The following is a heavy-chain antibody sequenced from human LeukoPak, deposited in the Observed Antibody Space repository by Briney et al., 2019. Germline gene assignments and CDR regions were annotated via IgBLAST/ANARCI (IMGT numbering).Heavy chain of an antibody. CDR3: ARDLAGGTYCSGGSCYSDWFDP. Sequence: PSQTLSLTCAVSGGSISSGGYYWSWIRQHPGKGLEWIGYIYYSGSTYYNPSLKSRVTISVDTSKNQFSLKLSSVTAADTAVYYCARDLAGGTYCSGGSCYSDWFDPWGQGTLVTVSS. D-gene: IGHD2-15*01. V-gene: IGHV4-31*11. CDR1: GGSISSGGYY. CDR2: IYYSGST. J-gene: IGHJ5*02.